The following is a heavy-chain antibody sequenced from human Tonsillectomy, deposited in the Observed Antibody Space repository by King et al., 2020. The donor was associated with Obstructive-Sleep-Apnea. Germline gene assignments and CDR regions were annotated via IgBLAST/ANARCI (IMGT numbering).Heavy chain of an antibody. CDR1: GYSISSGYF. Sequence: QLQESGPGLVKPSETLSLTCTVSGYSISSGYFWGWIRQPPGKGLEWIGSIYHRGSTHYNPSLKSRVTISVDTSKNQFSLNLSPVTAADTAVYYCARSGISGSYYEVLGYWGQGTLVTVSS. V-gene: IGHV4-38-2*02. J-gene: IGHJ4*02. CDR3: ARSGISGSYYEVLGY. D-gene: IGHD1-26*01. CDR2: IYHRGST.